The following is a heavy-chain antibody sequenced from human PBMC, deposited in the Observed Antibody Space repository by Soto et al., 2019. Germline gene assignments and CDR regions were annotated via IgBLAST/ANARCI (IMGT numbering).Heavy chain of an antibody. J-gene: IGHJ3*02. CDR1: GFTFTSYA. CDR3: TKRGAESSGGAAFDI. CDR2: ISGSGDNT. Sequence: GGSLRLSWAASGFTFTSYAMSWVRQAPGKGLEWVSAISGSGDNTFYADSVKGRSTISRDNSKNTLYMQMNSLRDEDTAVYYCTKRGAESSGGAAFDIWGQGTVVTVS. V-gene: IGHV3-23*01. D-gene: IGHD6-19*01.